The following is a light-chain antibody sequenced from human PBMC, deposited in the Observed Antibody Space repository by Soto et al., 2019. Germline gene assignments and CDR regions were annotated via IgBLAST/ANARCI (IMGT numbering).Light chain of an antibody. CDR3: QQRSNWPPRIT. CDR1: QCVSTN. J-gene: IGKJ5*01. Sequence: IVMTQSPGTLSVSPGERATLSCRASQCVSTNLAWYQQKPGQAPRLLIYGASSRATGIPDRFSGSGSGTDFTLTISSLEPEDFAVYYCQQRSNWPPRITFGQGTRLDIK. V-gene: IGKV3-11*01. CDR2: GAS.